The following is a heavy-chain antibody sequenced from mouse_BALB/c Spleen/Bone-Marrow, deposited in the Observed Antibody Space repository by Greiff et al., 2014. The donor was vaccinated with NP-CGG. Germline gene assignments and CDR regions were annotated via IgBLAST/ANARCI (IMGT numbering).Heavy chain of an antibody. CDR2: INPGSGGT. J-gene: IGHJ3*01. CDR1: GYAFTNYL. D-gene: IGHD2-1*01. Sequence: QVQLKESGAELVRPGTSVKVSCKASGYAFTNYLMEWVKQRPGQGLEWIGVINPGSGGTNYNEKFKGKATMTADKSSSTAYMQLSSLTSDDSAVYFCARRDGNYAWFAYWGQGTLVTVSA. V-gene: IGHV1-54*03. CDR3: ARRDGNYAWFAY.